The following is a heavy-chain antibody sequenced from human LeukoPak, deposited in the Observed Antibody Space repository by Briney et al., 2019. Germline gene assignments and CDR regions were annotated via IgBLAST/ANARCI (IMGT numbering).Heavy chain of an antibody. CDR2: IIPILGIA. D-gene: IGHD5-18*01. CDR1: GGTFSSYA. V-gene: IGHV1-69*04. Sequence: ASVKVSCKASGGTFSSYAISWVRQAPGQGLEWMGRIIPILGIANYAQKFQGRVTITADKSTSTAYMELRSLRSDDTAVYYCARNGYSYGSVLYYYYGMDVWGQGTTVTVSS. CDR3: ARNGYSYGSVLYYYYGMDV. J-gene: IGHJ6*02.